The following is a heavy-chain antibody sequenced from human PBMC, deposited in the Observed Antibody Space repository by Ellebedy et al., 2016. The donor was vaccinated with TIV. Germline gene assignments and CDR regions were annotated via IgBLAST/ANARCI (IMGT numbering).Heavy chain of an antibody. Sequence: GESLKISCVTSGFTFSRHAMQWVRQAPGKGLEWVALIWSDGTKKYYADSVKGRFTISRDNSKNTLYLQMNSLRAEDTAVYYCAKRVTMVRGVITYYHYAMDVWGQGTTVTVSS. J-gene: IGHJ6*02. CDR2: IWSDGTKK. CDR3: AKRVTMVRGVITYYHYAMDV. CDR1: GFTFSRHA. V-gene: IGHV3-33*06. D-gene: IGHD3-10*01.